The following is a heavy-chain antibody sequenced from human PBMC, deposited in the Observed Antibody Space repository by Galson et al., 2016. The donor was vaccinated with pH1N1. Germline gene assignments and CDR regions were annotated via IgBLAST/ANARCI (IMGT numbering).Heavy chain of an antibody. V-gene: IGHV4-4*07. CDR3: ARIPRGEFLYYFDY. CDR1: GGPISDWF. Sequence: SETLSLTCSVSGGPISDWFWSWFRQPAGKGLEWIGRVYSSGSTNYNPSLKSRVTMSVDRSKNQFSLKLSSVTAADTAVYSCARIPRGEFLYYFDYWGQGTLVTVSS. D-gene: IGHD3-16*01. J-gene: IGHJ4*02. CDR2: VYSSGST.